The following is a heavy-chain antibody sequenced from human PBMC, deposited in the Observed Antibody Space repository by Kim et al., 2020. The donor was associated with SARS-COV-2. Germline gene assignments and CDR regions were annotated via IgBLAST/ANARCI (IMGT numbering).Heavy chain of an antibody. Sequence: SETLSLTCTVSGGSISSGSYYWSWIRQPAGKGLEWIGRIYTSGSTNYNPSLKSRVTISVDTSKNQFSLKLSSVTAADTAVYYCARGPPMVRGVIPYFDYWGQGTLVTVSS. CDR1: GGSISSGSYY. J-gene: IGHJ4*02. D-gene: IGHD3-10*01. CDR3: ARGPPMVRGVIPYFDY. V-gene: IGHV4-61*02. CDR2: IYTSGST.